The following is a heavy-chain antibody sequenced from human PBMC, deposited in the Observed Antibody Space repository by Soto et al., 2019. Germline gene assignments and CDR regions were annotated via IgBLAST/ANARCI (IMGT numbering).Heavy chain of an antibody. CDR1: GYIFTSQG. V-gene: IGHV1-18*01. CDR2: LSTYNCNP. CDR3: ARGRPRDVDY. J-gene: IGHJ4*02. Sequence: QIPLVQSGAEVKKPGASVKVSCKAYGYIFTSQGISWVRQAPGQGLEWMGWLSTYNCNPNYAQKLQGRVTMTTNTSTPRAFLAVKSPTSYDTAVYYCARGRPRDVDYWGQGTPVIVSS.